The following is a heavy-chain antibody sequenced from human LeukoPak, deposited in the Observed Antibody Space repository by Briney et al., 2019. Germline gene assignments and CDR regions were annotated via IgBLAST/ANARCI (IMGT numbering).Heavy chain of an antibody. CDR1: GYSISSGYY. CDR3: ARDRVDY. V-gene: IGHV4-38-2*02. CDR2: IYHSGST. Sequence: SETLSLTCTVSGYSISSGYYWGWIRQPPGKGLEWIGSIYHSGSTYYNPSLKSRVTISVDTSKNQFSLKLSSVTAADTAVYYCARDRVDYWGQGTLVTVSS. J-gene: IGHJ4*02.